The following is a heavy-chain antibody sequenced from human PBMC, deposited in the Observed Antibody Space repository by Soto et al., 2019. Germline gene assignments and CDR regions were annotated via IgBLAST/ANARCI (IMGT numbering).Heavy chain of an antibody. V-gene: IGHV4-30-4*01. Sequence: QVQLQESGPGLVKPSQTLSLTCTVSGGSISSGDYYWSWIRQPPGKGLEWIGYIYYSGSTYYNPSLKSRVIISVDTSKTQFSLKLSSLTAAETAVYLCAIYGGNSVYFEYWGQGTLVTVSS. J-gene: IGHJ4*02. CDR2: IYYSGST. CDR1: GGSISSGDYY. CDR3: AIYGGNSVYFEY. D-gene: IGHD4-17*01.